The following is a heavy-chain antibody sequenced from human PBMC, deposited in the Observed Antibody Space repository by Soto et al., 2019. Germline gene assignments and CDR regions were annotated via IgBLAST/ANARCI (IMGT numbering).Heavy chain of an antibody. CDR1: GYTLTSYY. V-gene: IGHV1-46*03. Sequence: QVQLVQSGAEVKEPGASVKVSCKASGYTLTSYYIHWIRQAPGQGLEWMGIINPNGGSTNYAQNFQGRVTITRDTSTSTVYMDLSSLRSEDTAVYYCARGLASGDYWGQGTLVTVSS. D-gene: IGHD6-6*01. J-gene: IGHJ4*02. CDR3: ARGLASGDY. CDR2: INPNGGST.